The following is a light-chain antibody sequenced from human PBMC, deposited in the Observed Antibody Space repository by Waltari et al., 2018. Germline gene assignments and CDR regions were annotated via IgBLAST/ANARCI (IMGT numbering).Light chain of an antibody. V-gene: IGKV1-5*03. CDR2: KAS. CDR1: QNIDTW. J-gene: IGKJ3*01. CDR3: QQYNSYSCG. Sequence: DIHLTQSPSTLSASVGDRATITCRASQNIDTWLAWYQQKPGKAPKILIYKASYLQSGVPSRFSGRGSGTEFTLTIDSLQPDDFATYHCQQYNSYSCGFGPGTTVDLK.